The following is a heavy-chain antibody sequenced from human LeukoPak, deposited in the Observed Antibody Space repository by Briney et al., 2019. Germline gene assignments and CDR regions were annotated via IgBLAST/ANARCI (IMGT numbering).Heavy chain of an antibody. CDR1: GFTFSSYA. D-gene: IGHD6-19*01. CDR2: ISGSGGST. CDR3: AKGRIEQWLPKGDAFDI. V-gene: IGHV3-23*01. J-gene: IGHJ3*02. Sequence: GGSLRLSCAASGFTFSSYAMSWVRQAPGKGLEWVSAISGSGGSTYYADSVKGRFTISRDNSKNTLYLQMNSLRAEDTAVYYCAKGRIEQWLPKGDAFDIWGQGTMVTVSS.